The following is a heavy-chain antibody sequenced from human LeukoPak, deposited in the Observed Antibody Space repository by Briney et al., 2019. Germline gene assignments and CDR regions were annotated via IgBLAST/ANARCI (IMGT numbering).Heavy chain of an antibody. CDR1: GGTFSSYA. V-gene: IGHV1-69*01. D-gene: IGHD2-2*01. CDR3: ARGDIVVVPAAPDYYYYMDV. CDR2: IIPIFGTA. J-gene: IGHJ6*03. Sequence: SVKVSCKASGGTFSSYAISWVRQAPGQGLEWMGGIIPIFGTANYAQKFQGRVTITADESTSTAYMELSSLRSEDTAVYYCARGDIVVVPAAPDYYYYMDVWGKGTTVTVSS.